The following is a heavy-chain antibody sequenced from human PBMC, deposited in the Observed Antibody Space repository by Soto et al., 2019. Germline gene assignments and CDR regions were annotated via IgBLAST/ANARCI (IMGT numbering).Heavy chain of an antibody. CDR1: GFTFSSYA. V-gene: IGHV3-23*01. J-gene: IGHJ6*02. CDR3: AKGKSSGGGWSYGMDV. D-gene: IGHD6-19*01. Sequence: EVQLLESGGGLVQPGGSLRLSCAASGFTFSSYAMSWVRQAPGKGLEWVSTINTSGGSTLYADSVKGRFTISRDNSKNTLYLQMNSRRAEDTAVYYCAKGKSSGGGWSYGMDVWGQGTTVTVSS. CDR2: INTSGGST.